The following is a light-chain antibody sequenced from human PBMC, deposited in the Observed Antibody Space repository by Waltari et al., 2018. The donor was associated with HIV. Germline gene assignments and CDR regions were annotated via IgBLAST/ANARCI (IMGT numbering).Light chain of an antibody. J-gene: IGLJ3*02. CDR1: SSNIGSDT. Sequence: SVLTQPPSASGTPGQSVTISCSGSSSNIGSDTVNWYQHLPGTAPKLLIYRNNERPSGVPDRFSGSKSGTSASLAISGLQSEDEAEYYCAAWDDTLNGPVFGGGTKLTVL. CDR2: RNN. CDR3: AAWDDTLNGPV. V-gene: IGLV1-44*01.